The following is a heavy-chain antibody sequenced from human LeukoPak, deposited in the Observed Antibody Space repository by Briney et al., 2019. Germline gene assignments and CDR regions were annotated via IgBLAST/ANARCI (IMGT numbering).Heavy chain of an antibody. V-gene: IGHV3-23*01. Sequence: GGSLRLSCAVSGITLSNYGMSWVRQAPGKGLEWVAGISDSGGSTNYADSVKGRFTISRDNPKNTLYLRMNSLRAEDTAVYFCAKRGVVIRVILVGFHKEAYYFDSWGQGALVTVSS. CDR2: ISDSGGST. D-gene: IGHD3-22*01. CDR1: GITLSNYG. CDR3: AKRGVVIRVILVGFHKEAYYFDS. J-gene: IGHJ4*02.